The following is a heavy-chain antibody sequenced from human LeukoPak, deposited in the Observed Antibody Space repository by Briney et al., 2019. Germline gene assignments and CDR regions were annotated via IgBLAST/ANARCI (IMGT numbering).Heavy chain of an antibody. J-gene: IGHJ4*02. CDR1: GFTFSSYS. Sequence: GGSLRLSCASSGFTFSSYSMNWVRQAPGKGLEWVSSISSSSSYIYYADSVKGRFTISREKAKNSLYLQMNSLRAEDTAVYYCARDLSLYSGSPDDYWGQGTLVTVSS. CDR3: ARDLSLYSGSPDDY. CDR2: ISSSSSYI. V-gene: IGHV3-21*01. D-gene: IGHD1-26*01.